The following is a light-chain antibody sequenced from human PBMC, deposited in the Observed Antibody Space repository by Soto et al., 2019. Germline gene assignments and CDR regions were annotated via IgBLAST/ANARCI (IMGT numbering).Light chain of an antibody. CDR1: HSVSTNF. J-gene: IGKJ1*01. V-gene: IGKV3-20*01. CDR2: GTS. CDR3: QQYGTSSWT. Sequence: EVVMTQSPATLSVSPGERVTLSCRASHSVSTNFLAWYQQKPGQAPRLLIYGTSTRAAGIPDRFSGSGSGTDFTLTVSRLEPEDSAVYHCQQYGTSSWTFGQGTKVDIK.